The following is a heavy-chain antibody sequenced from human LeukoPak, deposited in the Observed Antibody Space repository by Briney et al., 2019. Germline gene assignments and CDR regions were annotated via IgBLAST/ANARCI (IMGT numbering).Heavy chain of an antibody. V-gene: IGHV4-59*08. Sequence: SETLSLTCTVSGYSVTSGYYWTWIRQPPGKGLEWIGFTSFSGSTNYNPSLKSRVTISVDTSRNQFSLRLNAMTAADTAVYYCARRNYDILTGFYGGGTYNYYYTDVWGKGTTVIVSS. CDR1: GYSVTSGYY. D-gene: IGHD3-9*01. CDR2: TSFSGST. CDR3: ARRNYDILTGFYGGGTYNYYYTDV. J-gene: IGHJ6*03.